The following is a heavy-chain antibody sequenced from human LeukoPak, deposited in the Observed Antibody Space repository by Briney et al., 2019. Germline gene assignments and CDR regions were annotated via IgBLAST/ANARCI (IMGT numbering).Heavy chain of an antibody. CDR3: ARHLSGVTGYTYGRGIDY. CDR2: ISGSGSST. CDR1: GFTFSSYS. J-gene: IGHJ4*02. Sequence: GGSLRLSCAASGFTFSSYSMNWVRQAPGKGLEWVSVISGSGSSTYYADSVKGRFTISRDNTKKSLYLQMNSLRAEDMAVYYCARHLSGVTGYTYGRGIDYWGQGTLVTVSS. D-gene: IGHD5-18*01. V-gene: IGHV3-21*01.